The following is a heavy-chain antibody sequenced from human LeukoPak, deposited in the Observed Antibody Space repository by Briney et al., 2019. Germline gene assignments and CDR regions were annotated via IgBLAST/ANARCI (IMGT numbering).Heavy chain of an antibody. D-gene: IGHD6-13*01. CDR1: GFTVSSNY. CDR2: IYSGGST. Sequence: GGSLRLSCAASGFTVSSNYMSWVRQAPGKGLEWVSVIYSGGSTYYADSVKGRFTISRDNSKNTLYLQMNSLRAEDTAVYYCAAEYMAAAGNWFDPWGQGTLVTVSS. J-gene: IGHJ5*02. V-gene: IGHV3-66*01. CDR3: AAEYMAAAGNWFDP.